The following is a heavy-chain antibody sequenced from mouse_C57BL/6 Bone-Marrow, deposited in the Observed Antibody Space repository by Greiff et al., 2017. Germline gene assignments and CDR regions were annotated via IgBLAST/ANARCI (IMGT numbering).Heavy chain of an antibody. CDR1: GFTFSDYG. D-gene: IGHD2-4*01. Sequence: EVQLVESGGGLVKPGGSLKLSCAASGFTFSDYGMHWVRQAPEKGLEWVAYISSGSSTIYYADTVKGRFTISRDNAKNTLFLQMTSLRSEDTAMYYCARRMISYAMDYWGQGTSVTVSS. V-gene: IGHV5-17*01. J-gene: IGHJ4*01. CDR2: ISSGSSTI. CDR3: ARRMISYAMDY.